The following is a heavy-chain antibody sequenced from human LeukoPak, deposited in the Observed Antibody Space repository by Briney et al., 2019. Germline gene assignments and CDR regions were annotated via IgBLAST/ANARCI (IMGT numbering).Heavy chain of an antibody. CDR3: ARNETFYGFDY. J-gene: IGHJ4*02. CDR2: INPNSGGT. Sequence: ASVKVSCKASGYTFIAYYMHWVRQAPGQGLEWMGWINPNSGGTNYAQKFQGRVTMTRDTSISTAYMDLSSLRSEDMAVYYCARNETFYGFDYWGQGTLVTVSS. CDR1: GYTFIAYY. D-gene: IGHD4-17*01. V-gene: IGHV1-2*02.